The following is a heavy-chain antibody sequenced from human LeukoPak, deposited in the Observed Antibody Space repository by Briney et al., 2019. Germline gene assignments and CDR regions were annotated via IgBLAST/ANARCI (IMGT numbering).Heavy chain of an antibody. CDR1: GFTFSSYS. CDR3: ARDPRSYSGYDNY. J-gene: IGHJ4*02. CDR2: ISSSSSYI. V-gene: IGHV3-21*01. Sequence: GSLRLSCAASGFTFSSYSMNRVRQAPGKGLEWVSSISSSSSYIYYADSVKGRFTISRDNAKNSLYLQMNSLRAEDTAVYYCARDPRSYSGYDNYWGQGTLVTVSS. D-gene: IGHD5-12*01.